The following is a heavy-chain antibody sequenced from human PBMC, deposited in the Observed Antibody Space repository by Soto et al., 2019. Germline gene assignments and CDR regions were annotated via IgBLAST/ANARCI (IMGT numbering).Heavy chain of an antibody. J-gene: IGHJ3*02. V-gene: IGHV3-53*01. CDR1: GFTVSSNY. Sequence: PGGSLRLSCAASGFTVSSNYMSWVRQTTGKGLEWVSIIYSGGSTHYADSVKGRFTISRDNSKNTVYLQMNSLRAEDTAVYYCARVWYYYDSSGPDAYENWGQGTMVTVS. D-gene: IGHD3-22*01. CDR2: IYSGGST. CDR3: ARVWYYYDSSGPDAYEN.